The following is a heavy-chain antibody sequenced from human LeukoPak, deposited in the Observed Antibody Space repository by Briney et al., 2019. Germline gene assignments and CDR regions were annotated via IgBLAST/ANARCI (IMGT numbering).Heavy chain of an antibody. CDR1: GYTFTSHG. D-gene: IGHD5-12*01. V-gene: IGHV1-18*01. J-gene: IGHJ4*02. Sequence: ASVNVSCKASGYTFTSHGISWVRQAPGQGLERMGWISVYNGNTNYAQKLQGRVTMTTDTSTSTAYMELRSLRSDDTAVYYCARDQVRKSSLRLPDYWGQGTLVTVSS. CDR3: ARDQVRKSSLRLPDY. CDR2: ISVYNGNT.